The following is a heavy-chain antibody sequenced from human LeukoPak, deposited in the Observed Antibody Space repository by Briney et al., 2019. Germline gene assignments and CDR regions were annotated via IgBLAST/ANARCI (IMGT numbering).Heavy chain of an antibody. CDR2: ICSTGST. CDR3: HAVGVIRDAFDI. Sequence: SETLSLTCAVSGDSISRGGYSWSWNRQPPGKALNWIGYICSTGSTYYNPPFTSRLSMSSDTSKNQFCLHMSSVTAADTAVFYFHAVGVIRDAFDIWGHGTMVTVSS. CDR1: GDSISRGGYS. V-gene: IGHV4-30-4*07. D-gene: IGHD2-2*01. J-gene: IGHJ3*02.